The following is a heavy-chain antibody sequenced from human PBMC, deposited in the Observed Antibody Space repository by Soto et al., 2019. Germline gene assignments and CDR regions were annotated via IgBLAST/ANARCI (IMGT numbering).Heavy chain of an antibody. J-gene: IGHJ3*02. Sequence: GGSLRLSCAASGFTFSNAWMSWVRQAPGKGLEWVGRIKSKTDGGTTDYAAPVKGRFTISRDDSKNTLYLQMNSLKTEDTAVYYCTTDRSPGDYDYIWGSYRHDAFDIWGQGTMVTVSS. CDR1: GFTFSNAW. V-gene: IGHV3-15*01. CDR2: IKSKTDGGTT. CDR3: TTDRSPGDYDYIWGSYRHDAFDI. D-gene: IGHD3-16*02.